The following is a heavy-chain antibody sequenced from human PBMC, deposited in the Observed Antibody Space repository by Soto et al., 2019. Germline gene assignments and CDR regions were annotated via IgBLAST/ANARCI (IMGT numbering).Heavy chain of an antibody. V-gene: IGHV3-9*01. CDR2: ISWNSGSI. D-gene: IGHD7-27*01. CDR3: AKGARGTDFHTGDFFGYWYFDL. CDR1: GFTFDDYA. Sequence: GGSLRLSCAASGFTFDDYAMHWVRQAPGKGLEWVSGISWNSGSIGYADSVKGRFTISRDNAKNSLYLQMNSLRAEDTALYYCAKGARGTDFHTGDFFGYWYFDLWGRGTLVTVSS. J-gene: IGHJ2*01.